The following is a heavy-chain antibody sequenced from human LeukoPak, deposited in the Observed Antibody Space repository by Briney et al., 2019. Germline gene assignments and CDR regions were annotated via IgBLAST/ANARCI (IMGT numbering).Heavy chain of an antibody. J-gene: IGHJ4*02. CDR1: GFTFSSFD. CDR2: ISGRDDSA. V-gene: IGHV3-23*01. D-gene: IGHD2-15*01. Sequence: GGSLRLSCAASGFTFSSFDMHWVRQAPGKGLEWVSTISGRDDSAYYADSVKGRFTISRDNSKNTLYLQVNSLRAEDTAVYYCAKSGLNRFDYWGQGTLVTVSS. CDR3: AKSGLNRFDY.